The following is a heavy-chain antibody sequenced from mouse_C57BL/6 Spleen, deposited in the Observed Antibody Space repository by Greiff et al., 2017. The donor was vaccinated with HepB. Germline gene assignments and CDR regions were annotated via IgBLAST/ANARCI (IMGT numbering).Heavy chain of an antibody. CDR3: ARSDYSNWFAY. CDR2: IDPSDSET. J-gene: IGHJ3*01. Sequence: VKLQQPGAELVRPGSSVKLSCKASGYTFNSYWMHWVKQRPIQGLEWIGNIDPSDSETHYNQKFKDKATLTVDKSSSTAYMQLSSLTSEDSAVYYCARSDYSNWFAYWGQGTLVTVSA. V-gene: IGHV1-52*01. D-gene: IGHD2-5*01. CDR1: GYTFNSYW.